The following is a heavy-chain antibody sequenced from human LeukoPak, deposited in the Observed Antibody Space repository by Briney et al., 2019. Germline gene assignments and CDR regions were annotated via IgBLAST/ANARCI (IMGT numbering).Heavy chain of an antibody. J-gene: IGHJ4*02. Sequence: SETLSLTCTVSGGSISSYYWSWIRQPPGKGLEWTGYIYYSGSTYYNPSLKSRVTISVDTSKNQFSLKLSSATAADTAVYYCARYSSSWRAVDYWGQGTLVTVSS. V-gene: IGHV4-59*01. CDR1: GGSISSYY. CDR3: ARYSSSWRAVDY. CDR2: IYYSGST. D-gene: IGHD6-13*01.